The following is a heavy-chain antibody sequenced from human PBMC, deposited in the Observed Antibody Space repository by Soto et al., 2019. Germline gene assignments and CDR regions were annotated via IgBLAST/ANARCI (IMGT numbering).Heavy chain of an antibody. CDR1: GFTFSSYG. V-gene: IGHV3-30*18. CDR3: AKGAYYDFWSGYYNDRNFDY. D-gene: IGHD3-3*01. Sequence: PGVSLRLSCSASGFTFSSYGMHWVRQAPGKGLEWVAVISYDGSNKYYADSVKGRFTISRDNSKNTLYLQMNSLRAEDTAVYYCAKGAYYDFWSGYYNDRNFDYWGQGTLVNVSS. CDR2: ISYDGSNK. J-gene: IGHJ4*02.